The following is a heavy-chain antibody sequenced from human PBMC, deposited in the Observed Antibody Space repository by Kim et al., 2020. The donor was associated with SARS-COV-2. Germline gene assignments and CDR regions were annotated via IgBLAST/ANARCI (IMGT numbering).Heavy chain of an antibody. CDR3: AKGTGTGAFDI. J-gene: IGHJ3*02. D-gene: IGHD3-10*01. Sequence: DDAQRFHGRVTITADESTSTVYMELSSLRSDDTAVYYCAKGTGTGAFDIWGQGTMVLVSS. V-gene: IGHV1-69*01.